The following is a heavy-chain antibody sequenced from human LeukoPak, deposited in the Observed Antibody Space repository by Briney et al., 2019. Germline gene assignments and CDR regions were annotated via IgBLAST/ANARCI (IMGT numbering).Heavy chain of an antibody. D-gene: IGHD6-19*01. CDR1: GFTFDDYA. J-gene: IGHJ4*02. CDR3: ARLGGGASGWYEGRGDFDC. V-gene: IGHV3-9*01. Sequence: GRSLRLSCAASGFTFDDYAMHWVRQAPGKGLEWVSGISWNSGSIGYADSVKGRFTISRDNAKNSLYLQMNSLRAEDTALYYCARLGGGASGWYEGRGDFDCWGQGTLVTVS. CDR2: ISWNSGSI.